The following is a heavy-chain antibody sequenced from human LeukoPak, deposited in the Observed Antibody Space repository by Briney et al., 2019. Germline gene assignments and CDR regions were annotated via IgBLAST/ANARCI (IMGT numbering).Heavy chain of an antibody. CDR1: GFTVSSNY. Sequence: GGSLRLSCAASGFTVSSNYMNWVRQAPGKGLEWVGRIKSKTDGGTTDYAAPVKGRFTISRDDSKNTLYLQMNSLKTEDTAVYYCSTTYYYDSSEGYWGQGTLVTVSS. J-gene: IGHJ4*02. V-gene: IGHV3-15*07. D-gene: IGHD3-22*01. CDR2: IKSKTDGGTT. CDR3: STTYYYDSSEGY.